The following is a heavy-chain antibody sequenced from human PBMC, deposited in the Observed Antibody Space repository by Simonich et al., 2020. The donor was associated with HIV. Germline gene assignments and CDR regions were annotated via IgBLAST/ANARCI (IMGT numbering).Heavy chain of an antibody. CDR1: GGSFRGYY. CDR2: INLCGIT. D-gene: IGHD3-3*01. V-gene: IGHV4-34*01. J-gene: IGHJ4*02. CDR3: ARRDRELILYFYY. Sequence: QVQLQQWGAGLLKPSETLSLTCAVYGGSFRGYYWSWIRQPPGKGLEWIGEINLCGITNYKSSLNSRATISVDKSKNQFSLKLSSVTAADTAIYYCARRDRELILYFYYWGQGNLVTVSS.